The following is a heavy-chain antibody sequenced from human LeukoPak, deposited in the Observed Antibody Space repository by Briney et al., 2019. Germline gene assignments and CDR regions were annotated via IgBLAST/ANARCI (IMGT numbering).Heavy chain of an antibody. D-gene: IGHD3-10*01. CDR1: SGSFSGYY. CDR2: IKDGAIT. Sequence: PSETLSLTCAVYSGSFSGYYWSWIRLTPGKGLEWIGEIKDGAITNYNPSLRSRVTISKDTSNNQMSLNLHSATAADTAVYYCVRGFSGVVGDHWGQGTLVTVSS. J-gene: IGHJ4*02. V-gene: IGHV4-34*01. CDR3: VRGFSGVVGDH.